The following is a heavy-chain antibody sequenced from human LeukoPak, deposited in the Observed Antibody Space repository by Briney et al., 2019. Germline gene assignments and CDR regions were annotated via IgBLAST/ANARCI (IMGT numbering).Heavy chain of an antibody. CDR1: GDTFTSYA. CDR3: TRDPSRFDP. V-gene: IGHV7-4-1*02. CDR2: INTNTGNP. J-gene: IGHJ5*02. Sequence: ASVKVSCKASGDTFTSYAMNWVRQAPGQGLEWMGWINTNTGNPTYAQGFTGRFVFSLDTSVSTAYLQISSLKVEDTAVYYCTRDPSRFDPWGQGTLVTVSS.